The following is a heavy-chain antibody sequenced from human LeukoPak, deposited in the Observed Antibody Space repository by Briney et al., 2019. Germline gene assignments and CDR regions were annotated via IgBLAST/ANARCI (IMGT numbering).Heavy chain of an antibody. CDR3: ASAWELLYGFDY. V-gene: IGHV1-69*13. J-gene: IGHJ4*02. D-gene: IGHD1-26*01. CDR2: IIPIFGTA. Sequence: SVKVSCKASGGTFSSYAISWVRQAPGQGLEWVGGIIPIFGTANYAQKFQGRVTITADESTSTAYMELSSLRSEDTAVYYCASAWELLYGFDYWGQGTLVTVSS. CDR1: GGTFSSYA.